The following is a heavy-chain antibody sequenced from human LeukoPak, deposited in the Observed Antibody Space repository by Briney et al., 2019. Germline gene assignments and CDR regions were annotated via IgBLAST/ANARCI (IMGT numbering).Heavy chain of an antibody. CDR3: TSEPNDYGDYGRHY. V-gene: IGHV3-33*01. CDR2: IWYDGSNK. J-gene: IGHJ4*02. Sequence: GRSLRLSCAASGFTFSSYGMHWVRQAPGKGLEWVAVIWYDGSNKYYADSVKGRFTISRDNSKNTLYLQMNSLRAEDTALYYCTSEPNDYGDYGRHYWGQGTLVTVSS. CDR1: GFTFSSYG. D-gene: IGHD4-17*01.